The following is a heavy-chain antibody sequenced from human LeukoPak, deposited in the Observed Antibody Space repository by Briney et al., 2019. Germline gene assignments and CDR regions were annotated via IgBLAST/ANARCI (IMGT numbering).Heavy chain of an antibody. CDR1: GGSFSGYY. CDR2: IYYIGST. J-gene: IGHJ5*01. D-gene: IGHD3-22*01. V-gene: IGHV4-34*01. CDR3: ARGLGMGHDSSGSDWFDS. Sequence: SETLSLTCAVYGGSFSGYYWSWIRQPPGKGLAWIGSIYYIGSTYYNPSLKSRVTISVDTSKNQLSLKLSSVTAADTAVYYCARGLGMGHDSSGSDWFDSWGQGTLVTVSS.